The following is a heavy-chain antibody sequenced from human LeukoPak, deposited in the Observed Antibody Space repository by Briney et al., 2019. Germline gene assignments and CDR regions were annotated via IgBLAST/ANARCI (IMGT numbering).Heavy chain of an antibody. Sequence: PSETLSLTCTVSGDSISNYYWSWIRQPPGQGLEWIGYVHYSGSTNYNPSLKSRVTISVDTSKNQFSLKVSSVTAADTAVYFCARARYSGYVFDYWGQGTLVTVSS. CDR1: GDSISNYY. D-gene: IGHD5-12*01. CDR3: ARARYSGYVFDY. CDR2: VHYSGST. J-gene: IGHJ4*02. V-gene: IGHV4-59*01.